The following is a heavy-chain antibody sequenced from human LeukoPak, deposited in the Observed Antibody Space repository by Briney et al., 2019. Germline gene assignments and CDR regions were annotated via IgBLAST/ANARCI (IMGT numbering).Heavy chain of an antibody. Sequence: ASVKVSCKASGYFFTDYYIHWVRQAPGQGLEWMGWISPNSGDTNYAQKFQGRVTMTRDTSISTAYMELSRLRSDDTAVYYCARDGNFDYWGQGTLVTVSS. J-gene: IGHJ4*02. D-gene: IGHD1-26*01. CDR2: ISPNSGDT. CDR1: GYFFTDYY. CDR3: ARDGNFDY. V-gene: IGHV1-2*02.